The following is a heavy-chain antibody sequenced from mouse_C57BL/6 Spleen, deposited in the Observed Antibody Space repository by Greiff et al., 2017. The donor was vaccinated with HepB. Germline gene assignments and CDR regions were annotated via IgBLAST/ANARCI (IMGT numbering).Heavy chain of an antibody. Sequence: QVQLQQSGAELVKPGASVKLSCKASGYTFTSYWMHWVKQRPGQGLEWIGMIHPNSGSTNYNEKFKSKATLTVDKSSSTAYMQLSSLTSEDSAVYYCARLYYSNYFDYWGQGTTLTVSS. J-gene: IGHJ2*01. V-gene: IGHV1-64*01. D-gene: IGHD2-5*01. CDR2: IHPNSGST. CDR1: GYTFTSYW. CDR3: ARLYYSNYFDY.